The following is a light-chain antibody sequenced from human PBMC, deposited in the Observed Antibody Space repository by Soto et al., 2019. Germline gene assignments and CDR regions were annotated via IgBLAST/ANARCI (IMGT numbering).Light chain of an antibody. V-gene: IGLV2-14*01. Sequence: QSALTQPASVSGSPGQSITISCTGTSSDVGGYNYVSWYQQHPGKAPKLMIYDVSNRPSGVSNRFSGSKSGNTASLTISGLQAEDEAEYYFNSYTSSSTRVFGGGTKLTVL. CDR2: DVS. CDR3: NSYTSSSTRV. CDR1: SSDVGGYNY. J-gene: IGLJ3*02.